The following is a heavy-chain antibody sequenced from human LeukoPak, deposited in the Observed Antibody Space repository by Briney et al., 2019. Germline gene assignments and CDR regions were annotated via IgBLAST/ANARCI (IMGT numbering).Heavy chain of an antibody. Sequence: GGSLTLSCVASGFTFSGHWMHWVRQVPGKGLVAVSRITPDGSDTAYADSVKGRFTISRDNAKNTPYLEMNSLTAEDTALYFCTRSGYSNGYDYWGQGTLVTVSS. CDR3: TRSGYSNGYDY. CDR1: GFTFSGHW. J-gene: IGHJ4*02. CDR2: ITPDGSDT. D-gene: IGHD6-19*01. V-gene: IGHV3-74*03.